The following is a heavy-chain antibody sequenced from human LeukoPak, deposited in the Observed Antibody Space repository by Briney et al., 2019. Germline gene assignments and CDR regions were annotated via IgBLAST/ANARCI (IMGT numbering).Heavy chain of an antibody. D-gene: IGHD2-2*01. CDR3: ARGPYCSSTSCLHEGYMDV. V-gene: IGHV4-34*01. CDR1: GGSFSGYY. CDR2: INHSGST. J-gene: IGHJ6*03. Sequence: SETLSLTCAVYGGSFSGYYWSWIRQPPGKGLEWIGEINHSGSTNYNPSLKSRVTISVDTSKNQFSLKLSSVTAADTAVYYCARGPYCSSTSCLHEGYMDVWGKGTTVTVSS.